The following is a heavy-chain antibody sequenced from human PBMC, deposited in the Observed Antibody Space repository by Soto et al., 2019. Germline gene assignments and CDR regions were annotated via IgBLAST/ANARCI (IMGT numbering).Heavy chain of an antibody. V-gene: IGHV4-30-4*01. CDR1: GGSISSGDYY. D-gene: IGHD6-6*01. CDR3: ARGHVAALIDY. CDR2: IYYSGST. Sequence: SETLSFTCTVSGGSISSGDYYWSWIRQPPGKGLEWIGYIYYSGSTYYNPSLKSRVTISVDTSKNQFSLKLSSVTAADTAVYYCARGHVAALIDYWGQGTLVTVSS. J-gene: IGHJ4*02.